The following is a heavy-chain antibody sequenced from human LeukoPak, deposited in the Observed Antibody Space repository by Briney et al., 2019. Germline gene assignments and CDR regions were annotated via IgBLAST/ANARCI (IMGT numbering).Heavy chain of an antibody. D-gene: IGHD2-15*01. Sequence: SETLSLTCTVSGGSVTSSTHYWGWIRQPPGKGLEWIASIYYSGDDYYNPSLKSRATISVDTSKNQFSLKLSSVTAADTAVYYCARDYGPRPVWAPIGYFDYWGQGTLVTVSS. V-gene: IGHV4-39*07. CDR1: GGSVTSSTHY. CDR3: ARDYGPRPVWAPIGYFDY. CDR2: IYYSGDD. J-gene: IGHJ4*02.